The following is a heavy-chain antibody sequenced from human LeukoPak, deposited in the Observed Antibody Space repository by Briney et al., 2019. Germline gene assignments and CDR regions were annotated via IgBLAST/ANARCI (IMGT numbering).Heavy chain of an antibody. Sequence: ASVKVSCKASGYTFTSYGISWVRQAPGQGLEWMGWTSAYNGNTNYAQKLQGRVTMTTDTSTSTAYMELRSLRSDDTAVYYCARDGITGTTRTNTDAFDIWGQGTMVTVSS. J-gene: IGHJ3*02. CDR1: GYTFTSYG. D-gene: IGHD1-7*01. V-gene: IGHV1-18*01. CDR3: ARDGITGTTRTNTDAFDI. CDR2: TSAYNGNT.